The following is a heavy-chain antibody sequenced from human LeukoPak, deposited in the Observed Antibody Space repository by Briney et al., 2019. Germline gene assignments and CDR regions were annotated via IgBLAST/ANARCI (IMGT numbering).Heavy chain of an antibody. D-gene: IGHD3-3*01. J-gene: IGHJ4*02. CDR2: ISAYNGNT. Sequence: ASVKVSCKASGYTFTSYGISWVRQAPGQGLEWMGWISAYNGNTNYAQKLQGRVTMTTDTSTSTAYMELRSLRSDDTAVYYCARDPGNYDFWSGYYTGKGGIDYWGQGTLVTVSS. CDR1: GYTFTSYG. V-gene: IGHV1-18*01. CDR3: ARDPGNYDFWSGYYTGKGGIDY.